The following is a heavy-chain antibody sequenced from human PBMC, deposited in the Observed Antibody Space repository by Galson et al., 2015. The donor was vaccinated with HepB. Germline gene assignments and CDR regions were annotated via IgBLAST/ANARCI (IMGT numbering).Heavy chain of an antibody. CDR2: ISFDGSNQ. CDR1: AFTFRAYG. V-gene: IGHV3-30*03. CDR3: ARDLNQALYYFDH. Sequence: SLRLSCAPSAFTFRAYGMHWVCQAPGKRLEWVAAISFDGSNQDYVESVKGRFTISRDNSKNTLYLQMSSLRPGDTAVYYCARDLNQALYYFDHWGQGTLVTVSS. D-gene: IGHD3-16*02. J-gene: IGHJ4*02.